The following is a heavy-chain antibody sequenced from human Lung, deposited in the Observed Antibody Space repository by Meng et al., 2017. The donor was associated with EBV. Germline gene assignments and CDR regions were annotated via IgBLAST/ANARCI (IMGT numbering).Heavy chain of an antibody. V-gene: IGHV7-4-1*01. D-gene: IGHD6-19*01. CDR1: GYTFTRSS. CDR3: ARGNGWRFDY. Sequence: QVHQGQSGAELKKPGDSVKVSCQAAGYTFTRSSMNWVRHAPGQGLEWMGWININTGSPTYAQGFTGRFVFSLDTSVSTAYLQIDSLRADDTAVYYCARGNGWRFDYWGQGTLVTVSS. J-gene: IGHJ4*02. CDR2: ININTGSP.